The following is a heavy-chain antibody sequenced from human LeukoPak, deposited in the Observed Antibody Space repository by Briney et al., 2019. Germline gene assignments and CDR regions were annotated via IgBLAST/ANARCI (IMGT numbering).Heavy chain of an antibody. Sequence: TGGSLRLSCAASGFTFSSYAMSWVRQAPGKGLEWVSAISGSGGSTYYADSVKGRFTISRDNSKNTLYLQMNSLRAEDTAVYYCARGPPYSSGWYGYYYYMDVWGKGTTVTISS. V-gene: IGHV3-23*01. D-gene: IGHD6-19*01. CDR3: ARGPPYSSGWYGYYYYMDV. J-gene: IGHJ6*03. CDR2: ISGSGGST. CDR1: GFTFSSYA.